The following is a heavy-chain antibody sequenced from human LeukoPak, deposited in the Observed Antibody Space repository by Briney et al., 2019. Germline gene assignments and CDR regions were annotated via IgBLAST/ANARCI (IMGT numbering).Heavy chain of an antibody. CDR3: ARETSLAGFASGLGFNY. CDR1: GAFISSWY. J-gene: IGHJ4*02. CDR2: IYGSGNT. V-gene: IGHV4-59*01. Sequence: SETLSLTCTVSGAFISSWYWSWIREPPGKGLEWIGYIYGSGNTNYNPSLKSRVTMSIDTSKNQFSLKLTSVTAADTATYYCARETSLAGFASGLGFNYWGQGILVTVSS. D-gene: IGHD6-19*01.